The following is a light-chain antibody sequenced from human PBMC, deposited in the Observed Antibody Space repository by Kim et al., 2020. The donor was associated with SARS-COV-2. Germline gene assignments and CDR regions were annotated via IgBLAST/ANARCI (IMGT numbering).Light chain of an antibody. Sequence: VTIPCTGSSSNIGAGYDVHWYQQLPGTAPNLLIYGNSNRPSGVPDRFSGSKSGTSASLAITGLQAEDEADYYCQSYDSSLSVSYVFGTGTKVTVL. CDR2: GNS. CDR1: SSNIGAGYD. V-gene: IGLV1-40*01. J-gene: IGLJ1*01. CDR3: QSYDSSLSVSYV.